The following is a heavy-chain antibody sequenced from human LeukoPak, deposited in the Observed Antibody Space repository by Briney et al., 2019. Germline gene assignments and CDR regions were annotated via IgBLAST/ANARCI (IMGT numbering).Heavy chain of an antibody. V-gene: IGHV4-59*01. CDR3: ARALALGQLLFDY. D-gene: IGHD1-26*01. CDR2: IYYSGST. Sequence: SETLSLTCTVSGGSISSYYWSLIRQPPGKGLEWIGYIYYSGSTNYNPSLKSRVTISVDTSKNQFSLKLSSVTAADTAVYYCARALALGQLLFDYWGQGTLVTVSS. J-gene: IGHJ4*02. CDR1: GGSISSYY.